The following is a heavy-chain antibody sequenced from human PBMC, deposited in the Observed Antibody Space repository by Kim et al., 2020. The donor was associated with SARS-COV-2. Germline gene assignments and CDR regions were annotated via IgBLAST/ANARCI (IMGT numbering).Heavy chain of an antibody. V-gene: IGHV5-10-1*01. CDR1: GYSFTSYW. J-gene: IGHJ4*02. Sequence: GESLKISCKGSGYSFTSYWISWVRQMPGKGLEWMGRIDPSDSYTNYSPSFQGHVTISADKSISTAYLQWSSLKASDTAMYYCARHGPPSQFMGYDSSGYYADYWGQGTLVTVSS. CDR3: ARHGPPSQFMGYDSSGYYADY. CDR2: IDPSDSYT. D-gene: IGHD3-22*01.